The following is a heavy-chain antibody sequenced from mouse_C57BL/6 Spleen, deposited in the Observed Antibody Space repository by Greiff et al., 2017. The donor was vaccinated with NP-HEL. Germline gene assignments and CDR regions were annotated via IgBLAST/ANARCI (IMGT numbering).Heavy chain of an antibody. CDR1: GYTFTSYW. CDR2: IDPSDSET. V-gene: IGHV1-52*01. CDR3: ERSAQARAWFAY. D-gene: IGHD3-2*02. Sequence: QVQLQQPGAELVRPGSSVKLSCKASGYTFTSYWMHWVKQRPIQGLEWIGNIDPSDSETHYNQKFKDKATLTVDKSSSTAYMQLSSLTSEDTAVYYGERSAQARAWFAYWGQGTLVTVSA. J-gene: IGHJ3*01.